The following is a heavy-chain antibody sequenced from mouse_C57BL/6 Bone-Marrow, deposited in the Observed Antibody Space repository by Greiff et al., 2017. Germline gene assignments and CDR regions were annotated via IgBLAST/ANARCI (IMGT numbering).Heavy chain of an antibody. D-gene: IGHD2-10*01. J-gene: IGHJ4*01. Sequence: VQLQQSGPELVRPGASVKLSCKASGYTFISYGISWVKQRTGQGLEWIGETYPRSGNTYYNEKFKGKATLTADKSSSTAYMELRSLTSEDSAVYFCARHLLFFYYYAMGYWGQGTSVTVSS. CDR3: ARHLLFFYYYAMGY. V-gene: IGHV1-81*01. CDR1: GYTFISYG. CDR2: TYPRSGNT.